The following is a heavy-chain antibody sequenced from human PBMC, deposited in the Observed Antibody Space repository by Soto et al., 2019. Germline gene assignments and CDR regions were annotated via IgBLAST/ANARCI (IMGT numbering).Heavy chain of an antibody. V-gene: IGHV6-1*01. J-gene: IGHJ5*02. CDR2: TYYRSKWYS. CDR1: GDSVSSNNAA. Sequence: SQTLSLTCAISGDSVSSNNAAWNWIRLSPSRGLEWLGRTYYRSKWYSVSAVSVKSRATIKPDTSKNQFSLQLNSVTPEDSGVYYGARGPAILNPWGQGIQVTVSS. CDR3: ARGPAILNP.